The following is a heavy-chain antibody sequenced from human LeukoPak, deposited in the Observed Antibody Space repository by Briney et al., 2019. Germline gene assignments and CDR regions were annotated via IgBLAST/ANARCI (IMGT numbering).Heavy chain of an antibody. CDR2: IYYSGGT. J-gene: IGHJ4*02. D-gene: IGHD4-17*01. V-gene: IGHV4-39*01. Sequence: PSETLSLTCTVSGGSISSSSYYWGWIRQPPGKGLEWIGSIYYSGGTYYNPSLKSRVTISVDTSKNQFSLKLSSVTAADTAVYYCARLLYGDYHFDYWGQGTLVTVSS. CDR1: GGSISSSSYY. CDR3: ARLLYGDYHFDY.